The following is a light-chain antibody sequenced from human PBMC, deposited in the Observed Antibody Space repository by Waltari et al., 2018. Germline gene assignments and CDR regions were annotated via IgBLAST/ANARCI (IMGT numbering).Light chain of an antibody. CDR2: DVG. V-gene: IGLV2-14*03. Sequence: HSALTQPASVSGSPGQSISISCTGTSSDVGSYSYVAWYQQQPGTAPTLLVYDVGFRPAGVSDRFSGSKSGNTASLTISGLQAEDEATYYCSSYTNTSPYVLFGGGTKLTVL. J-gene: IGLJ2*01. CDR1: SSDVGSYSY. CDR3: SSYTNTSPYVL.